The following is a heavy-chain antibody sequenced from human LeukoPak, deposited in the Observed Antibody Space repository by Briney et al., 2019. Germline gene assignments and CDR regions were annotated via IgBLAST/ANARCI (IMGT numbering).Heavy chain of an antibody. CDR1: GFTFSSYE. J-gene: IGHJ3*02. D-gene: IGHD3-22*01. Sequence: GGSLRLSCAASGFTFSSYEMNWVRQAPGKGREWVSYISSSGSTIYDADSVKGRFTISRDNAKSSLYLQMNPLRAEDTAVYYCARAGHVITMIVVLDAFDIWGQGTTVTLSS. CDR3: ARAGHVITMIVVLDAFDI. V-gene: IGHV3-48*03. CDR2: ISSSGSTI.